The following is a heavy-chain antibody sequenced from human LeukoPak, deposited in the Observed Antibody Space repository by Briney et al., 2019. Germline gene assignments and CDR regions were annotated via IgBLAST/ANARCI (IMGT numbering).Heavy chain of an antibody. CDR3: ARERGYSRYSYYMDV. V-gene: IGHV3-30*04. Sequence: GGSLRLSCAASGFTFSSYAMHWVRQAPGKGLEWVAVISYDGSNKYYADSVKGRFTISRDNSKNTLYLQMNSLRAEDTAVYYCARERGYSRYSYYMDVWGKGTTVTVSS. J-gene: IGHJ6*03. CDR1: GFTFSSYA. CDR2: ISYDGSNK. D-gene: IGHD5-18*01.